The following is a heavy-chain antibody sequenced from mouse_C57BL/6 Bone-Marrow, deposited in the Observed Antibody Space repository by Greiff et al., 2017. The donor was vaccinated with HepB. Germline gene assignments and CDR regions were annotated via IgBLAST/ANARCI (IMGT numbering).Heavy chain of an antibody. CDR3: AFTTVVATEGDY. V-gene: IGHV14-3*01. D-gene: IGHD1-1*01. Sequence: VQLQHSVAELVRPGASVKLSCTASGFNIKNTYMRWVKQRPEQGLEWIGRIDPANGNTKYAPKFQGKATITADTSSNTAYLQLSSLTSEDTAIYYCAFTTVVATEGDYWGQGTTLTVSS. CDR2: IDPANGNT. J-gene: IGHJ2*01. CDR1: GFNIKNTY.